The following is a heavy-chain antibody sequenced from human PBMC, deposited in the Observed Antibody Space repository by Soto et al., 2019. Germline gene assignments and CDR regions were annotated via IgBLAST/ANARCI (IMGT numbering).Heavy chain of an antibody. Sequence: QITLKESGPTLMNPTQTLTLTCTFSGFSLSTSGVGVGWIRQPPGKALEWLALSYWDDDKRYSPSLKSRRSIYKDTPRNQVVLTMTNMEPVDTDAYYCAQQSPKCCLGMDVWGQGTTV. CDR2: SYWDDDK. J-gene: IGHJ6*02. CDR3: AQQSPKCCLGMDV. V-gene: IGHV2-5*02. CDR1: GFSLSTSGVG. D-gene: IGHD2-15*01.